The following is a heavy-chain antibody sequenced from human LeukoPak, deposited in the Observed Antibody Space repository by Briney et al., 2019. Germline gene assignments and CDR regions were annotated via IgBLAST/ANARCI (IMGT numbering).Heavy chain of an antibody. V-gene: IGHV3-30*04. J-gene: IGHJ4*02. CDR3: TTPRVVAATGWESYFDY. D-gene: IGHD2-15*01. CDR2: ISYDGSNK. CDR1: GFSFSSYA. Sequence: GGSLRLSCAASGFSFSSYAMHWVRQAPGKGLEWVAVISYDGSNKYYADSVKGRFTISRDNSKNTLYLQMNSLKTEDTAVYYCTTPRVVAATGWESYFDYWGQGTLVTVSS.